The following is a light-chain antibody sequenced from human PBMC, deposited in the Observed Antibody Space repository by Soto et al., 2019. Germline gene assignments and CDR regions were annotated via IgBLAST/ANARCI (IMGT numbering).Light chain of an antibody. Sequence: EIVLTQSPATLSLSPGERATLTCRASQSVSSYLAWYQQKPGQAPRLLLYDASNRATGIPARFSVSGSGTDFTLTLSSLEPEDFAFYDCQRYNSWPTITFCQGTRLEIK. CDR3: QRYNSWPTIT. V-gene: IGKV3-11*01. J-gene: IGKJ5*01. CDR1: QSVSSY. CDR2: DAS.